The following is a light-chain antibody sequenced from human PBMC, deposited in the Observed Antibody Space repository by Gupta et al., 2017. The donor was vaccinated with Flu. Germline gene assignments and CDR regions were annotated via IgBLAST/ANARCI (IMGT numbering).Light chain of an antibody. Sequence: IVITQSRLSLPVIPGEPAAISCRSSQSRLDSNGFNYLDWYVQKSGQSPPLLLYWGSSRASGDPDRFSGSGSGSDFTLGINRGEAEDVGVYYCTQWLTAPNAFGQGTKLEIK. CDR3: TQWLTAPNA. J-gene: IGKJ1*01. CDR2: WGS. CDR1: QSRLDSNGFNY. V-gene: IGKV2-28*01.